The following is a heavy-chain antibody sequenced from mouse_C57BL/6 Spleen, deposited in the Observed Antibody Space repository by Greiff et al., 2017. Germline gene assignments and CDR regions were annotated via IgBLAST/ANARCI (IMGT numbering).Heavy chain of an antibody. J-gene: IGHJ2*01. CDR3: ATYCNVSY. D-gene: IGHD2-1*01. CDR2: IDPSDSYT. V-gene: IGHV1-69*01. Sequence: QVQLQQPGAELVMPGASVKLSCKASGYTFTSYWMHWVKQRPGQGLEWIGEIDPSDSYTNYNQKFKGKSTLTVDTSSSTAYMQLSSLTSEDSAVYYCATYCNVSYWGQGTTLTVSS. CDR1: GYTFTSYW.